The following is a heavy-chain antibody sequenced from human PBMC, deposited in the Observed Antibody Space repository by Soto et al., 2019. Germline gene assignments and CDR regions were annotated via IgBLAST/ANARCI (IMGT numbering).Heavy chain of an antibody. V-gene: IGHV1-18*04. J-gene: IGHJ5*02. CDR2: ISAYNGAT. CDR1: GYTFTNYG. D-gene: IGHD1-1*01. Sequence: QVQLVQSGPEVKKPGASVRVSCKASGYTFTNYGISWLRQAPGQGLEWMGRISAYNGATDFAQKVQGRVTLTTDTSTSTAYMELWSLTSADTAIYYCARDSLGTETTAWLDPWGQGTLVTVSS. CDR3: ARDSLGTETTAWLDP.